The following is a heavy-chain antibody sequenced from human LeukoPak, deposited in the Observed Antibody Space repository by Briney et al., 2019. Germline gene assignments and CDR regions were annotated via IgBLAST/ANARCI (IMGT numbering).Heavy chain of an antibody. CDR2: INWSGGST. D-gene: IGHD3-22*01. J-gene: IGHJ5*02. V-gene: IGHV3-20*04. CDR3: ARASSYDSSGYYTS. CDR1: GFTFDDYG. Sequence: GGSLRLSCAAYGFTFDDYGMSWVRQAPGKGLEWVSGINWSGGSTGYADSVKGRFTVSRDNAKNSLYLQMNSLRAEDTALYYCARASSYDSSGYYTSWGQGTLVTVSS.